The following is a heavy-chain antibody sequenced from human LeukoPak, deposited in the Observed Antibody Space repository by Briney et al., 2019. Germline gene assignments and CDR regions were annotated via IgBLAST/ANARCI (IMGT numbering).Heavy chain of an antibody. V-gene: IGHV1-46*01. Sequence: ASVKVSCKASGYTFTSYYMHWVRQAPGQGLEWMGIINPSGGNTNYAQKLQGRVTMTTDTFTSTAYMELKSLRSDDTAVYYCARDWDYSDNSDTFDYWGQGTLVTVSS. J-gene: IGHJ4*02. CDR1: GYTFTSYY. CDR2: INPSGGNT. CDR3: ARDWDYSDNSDTFDY. D-gene: IGHD3-22*01.